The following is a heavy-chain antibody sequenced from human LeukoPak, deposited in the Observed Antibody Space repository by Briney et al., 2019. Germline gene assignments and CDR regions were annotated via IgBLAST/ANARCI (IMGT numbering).Heavy chain of an antibody. V-gene: IGHV3-30-3*01. CDR3: AREKVVPAAYFDY. CDR1: GFTFSSYA. D-gene: IGHD2-2*01. CDR2: ISYDGSNK. J-gene: IGHJ4*02. Sequence: GGSLRLSCAASGFTFSSYAMHRVRQAPGKGLEWVAVISYDGSNKYYADSVKGRFTISRDNSKNTLYLQMNSLRAEDTAVYYCAREKVVPAAYFDYWGQGTLVTVSS.